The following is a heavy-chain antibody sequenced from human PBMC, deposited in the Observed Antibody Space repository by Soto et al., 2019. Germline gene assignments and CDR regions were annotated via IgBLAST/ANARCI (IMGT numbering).Heavy chain of an antibody. J-gene: IGHJ3*02. V-gene: IGHV3-48*03. Sequence: EVQLVESGGGLAQPGKSVRLSCAASGFTFSSYEMNWVRQAPGKTLEWVSSISSSSSYIYYADSVKGRFTISRDNAKNSLYLQMNSLRAEDTAVYYCKTAAHINDAFDIWGQGTMVTVSS. D-gene: IGHD2-2*01. CDR1: GFTFSSYE. CDR3: KTAAHINDAFDI. CDR2: ISSSSSYI.